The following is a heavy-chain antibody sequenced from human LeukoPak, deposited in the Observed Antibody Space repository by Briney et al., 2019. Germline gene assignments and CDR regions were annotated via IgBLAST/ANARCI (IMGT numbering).Heavy chain of an antibody. CDR2: ISGSGGST. V-gene: IGHV3-23*01. CDR1: GFTFSSYS. D-gene: IGHD2-15*01. J-gene: IGHJ4*02. CDR3: AGDCRGGSCYDY. Sequence: PGGSLRLSCAAPGFTFSSYSMSWVRQAPGKGLEWVSDISGSGGSTYYADSVKGRFTISRDNSKNTLYLQMNSLRAEDTAVYYYAGDCRGGSCYDYWGQGNLVTVST.